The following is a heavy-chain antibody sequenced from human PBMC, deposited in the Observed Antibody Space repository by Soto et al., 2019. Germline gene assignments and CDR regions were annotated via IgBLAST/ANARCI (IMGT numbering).Heavy chain of an antibody. J-gene: IGHJ6*02. CDR3: ARLRFLESGYYHGMDV. CDR1: GFTFSSYE. CDR2: ISSSGSTI. Sequence: GGSLRLSCAASGFTFSSYEMNWVRQAPGKGLEWVSYISSSGSTIYYADSVKGRFTISRDNAKNSLYLQMNSLRAEDTAVYYCARLRFLESGYYHGMDVWGQGTTVTVSS. D-gene: IGHD3-3*01. V-gene: IGHV3-48*03.